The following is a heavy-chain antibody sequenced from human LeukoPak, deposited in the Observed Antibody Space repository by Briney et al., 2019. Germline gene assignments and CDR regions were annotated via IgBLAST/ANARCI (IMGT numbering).Heavy chain of an antibody. D-gene: IGHD5-18*01. Sequence: SVKVSCKASGGTFSSYAISWVRQAPGQGLEWMGGIIPIFGTANYAQKFQGRVTITADEFTSTAYMELSSLRSEDTAVYYCATGYSYGYADYWGQGTLVTVSS. CDR1: GGTFSSYA. CDR2: IIPIFGTA. J-gene: IGHJ4*02. V-gene: IGHV1-69*13. CDR3: ATGYSYGYADY.